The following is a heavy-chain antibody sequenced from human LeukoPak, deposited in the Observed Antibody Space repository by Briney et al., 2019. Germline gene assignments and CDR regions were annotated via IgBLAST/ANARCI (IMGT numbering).Heavy chain of an antibody. J-gene: IGHJ4*02. CDR2: IIPIFGTA. CDR1: GGTFSSYA. D-gene: IGHD5-18*01. Sequence: SVKVSCKASGGTFSSYAISWVRQAPGQGLEWMGGIIPIFGTANYAQKFQGRVTITTDESTSTAYMELSSLRSEDTAVYYCARDRGYSYAHGLYYFGYWGQGTLVTVSS. CDR3: ARDRGYSYAHGLYYFGY. V-gene: IGHV1-69*05.